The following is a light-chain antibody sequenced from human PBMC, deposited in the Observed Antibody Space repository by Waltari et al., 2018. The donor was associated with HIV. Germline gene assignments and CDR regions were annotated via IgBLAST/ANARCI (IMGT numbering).Light chain of an antibody. CDR1: SSDVGRYNL. CDR3: CSYAGSSTFVV. Sequence: QSALTQPASVSGSPGQSITISCTGTSSDVGRYNLVSWYQQHPGKAPKLMIYEVSKRPSGVSNRFSGSKSGNTASLTISGLQAEDEADYYCCSYAGSSTFVVVGGGTKLTVL. V-gene: IGLV2-23*02. J-gene: IGLJ2*01. CDR2: EVS.